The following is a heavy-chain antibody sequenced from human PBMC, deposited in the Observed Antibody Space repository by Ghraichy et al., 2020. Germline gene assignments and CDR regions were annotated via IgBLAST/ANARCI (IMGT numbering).Heavy chain of an antibody. CDR1: GGSISSGGYY. J-gene: IGHJ6*02. CDR2: IYYSGST. Sequence: SETLSLTCTVSGGSISSGGYYWSWIRQHPGKGLEWIGYIYYSGSTYYNPSLKSRVTISVDTSKNQFSLKLSSVTAADTAVYYCARERMVRGVRDGMDVWGQGTTVTVSS. V-gene: IGHV4-31*03. D-gene: IGHD3-10*01. CDR3: ARERMVRGVRDGMDV.